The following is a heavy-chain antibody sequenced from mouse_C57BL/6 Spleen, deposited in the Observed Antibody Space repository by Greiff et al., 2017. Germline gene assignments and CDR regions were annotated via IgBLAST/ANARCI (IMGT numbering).Heavy chain of an antibody. CDR3: ARHLLRRGYFDV. J-gene: IGHJ1*03. CDR2: ISNGGGST. D-gene: IGHD1-1*01. Sequence: EVQVVESGGGLVQPGGSLKLSCAASGFTFSDYYMYWVRQTPEKRLEWVAYISNGGGSTYYPDTVKGRFTISRDNAKNTLYLQMSRLKSEDTAMYYCARHLLRRGYFDVWGTGTTVTVSS. CDR1: GFTFSDYY. V-gene: IGHV5-12*01.